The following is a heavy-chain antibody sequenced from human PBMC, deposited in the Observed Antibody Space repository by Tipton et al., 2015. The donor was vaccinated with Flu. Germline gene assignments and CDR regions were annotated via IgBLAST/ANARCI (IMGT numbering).Heavy chain of an antibody. CDR3: ARLSYYDVDLKNFYFDH. Sequence: TLSLTCTVSSGSIRSTNYFCAWIRQPPGKRLELIGSIYPSGATYYNPSLKSRVTIFVDTSKSQFSLMLRSVTAADTAVYYCARLSYYDVDLKNFYFDHWGQGALVTVSS. D-gene: IGHD3-10*02. J-gene: IGHJ4*02. V-gene: IGHV4-39*01. CDR2: IYPSGAT. CDR1: SGSIRSTNYF.